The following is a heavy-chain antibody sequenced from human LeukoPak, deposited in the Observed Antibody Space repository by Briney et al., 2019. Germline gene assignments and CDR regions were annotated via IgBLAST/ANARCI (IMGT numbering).Heavy chain of an antibody. CDR3: AKGEGSLNAFDI. CDR2: ISYDGSNK. Sequence: GGSLRLSCAASGFTFSSYGIHWVRQAPGKGLEWVAVISYDGSNKYYADSVKGRFTISRDNSKNTLYLQMNSLRTEDTAVYYCAKGEGSLNAFDIWGQGTMVTVSS. CDR1: GFTFSSYG. J-gene: IGHJ3*02. D-gene: IGHD2-21*01. V-gene: IGHV3-30*18.